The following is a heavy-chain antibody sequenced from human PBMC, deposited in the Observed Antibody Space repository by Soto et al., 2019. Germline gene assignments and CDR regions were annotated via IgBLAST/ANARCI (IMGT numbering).Heavy chain of an antibody. Sequence: EVQLVESGGGLVQPGGSLRLSCAASGFTFSSYWMHWVRQAPGKGLVWVSYIKSDGSSTNYADSVKGRLTISRDNAKNTLYLQMNSLRAEDTAVYYCASGRWQRLPPYWGQGTLVTVSS. D-gene: IGHD6-25*01. CDR3: ASGRWQRLPPY. V-gene: IGHV3-74*01. CDR1: GFTFSSYW. J-gene: IGHJ4*02. CDR2: IKSDGSST.